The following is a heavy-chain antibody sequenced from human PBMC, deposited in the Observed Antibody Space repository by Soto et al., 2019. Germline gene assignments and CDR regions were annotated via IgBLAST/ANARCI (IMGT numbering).Heavy chain of an antibody. CDR3: AGSHQQWLAPEFDY. CDR2: ISYDGNNK. Sequence: QVQLVESGGGVVQPGRSLRLSCAASGFTFSSYAVHWVRQAPGKGLEWVAVISYDGNNKYYADSVKGRFTISRDNSKNTLYLQMNGLRADDTAVYYCAGSHQQWLAPEFDYWGQGTLVTVSS. CDR1: GFTFSSYA. J-gene: IGHJ4*02. V-gene: IGHV3-30-3*01. D-gene: IGHD6-19*01.